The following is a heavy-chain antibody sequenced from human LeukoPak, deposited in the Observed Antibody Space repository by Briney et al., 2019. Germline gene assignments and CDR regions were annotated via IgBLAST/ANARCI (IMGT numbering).Heavy chain of an antibody. J-gene: IGHJ4*02. CDR1: GFIFSTYG. CDR2: VSYDGSDK. V-gene: IGHV3-30*03. D-gene: IGHD2-21*02. Sequence: PGGPLRLSCAASGFIFSTYGMHWVRQAPGKGLEWVAVVSYDGSDKYYADSVKGRFTISRDISKNTLYLQMDSLRAEDTAVYYCARDRCGGNCYTFDYWAQGTLVTVSS. CDR3: ARDRCGGNCYTFDY.